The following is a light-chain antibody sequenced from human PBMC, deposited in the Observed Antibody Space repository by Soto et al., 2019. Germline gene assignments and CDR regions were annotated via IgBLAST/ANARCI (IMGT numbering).Light chain of an antibody. Sequence: EVVLTQSPGTLSLSPGERATLSCRASQSVSNNYFAWYQQKPGQAPRLLIFGSSDRATGIPDRFSGSGSGTDFTLTISRLEPEDFAVYYCQQHNNWPPWTFGQGTKVESK. CDR3: QQHNNWPPWT. V-gene: IGKV3-20*01. CDR1: QSVSNNY. J-gene: IGKJ1*01. CDR2: GSS.